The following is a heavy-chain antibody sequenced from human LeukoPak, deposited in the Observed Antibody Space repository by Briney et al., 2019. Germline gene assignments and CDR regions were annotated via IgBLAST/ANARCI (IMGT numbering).Heavy chain of an antibody. CDR2: IYHSGST. J-gene: IGHJ4*02. CDR3: ARGPPLRGDFDY. CDR1: GYSISSGYY. V-gene: IGHV4-38-2*02. Sequence: SETLSLTCTVSGYSISSGYYWGWIRQPPGKGLEWIGSIYHSGSTYYNPSLKSRVTISVDTSKNQFSLKLSSVTAADTAVYYCARGPPLRGDFDYWGQGTLVPVSS.